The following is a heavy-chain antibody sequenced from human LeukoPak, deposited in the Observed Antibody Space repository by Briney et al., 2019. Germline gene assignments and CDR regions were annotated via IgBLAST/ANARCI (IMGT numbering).Heavy chain of an antibody. CDR2: IYYSGST. CDR3: AGYVLLWFGELFD. V-gene: IGHV4-39*01. Sequence: PSETLSLTRTVSGGSISSSSYYWGWIRQPPGKGLEWIGSIYYSGSTYYNPSLKSRVTISVDTSKNQFSLKLSSVTAADTAVYYCAGYVLLWFGELFDWGQGTLVTVSS. D-gene: IGHD3-10*01. CDR1: GGSISSSSYY. J-gene: IGHJ4*02.